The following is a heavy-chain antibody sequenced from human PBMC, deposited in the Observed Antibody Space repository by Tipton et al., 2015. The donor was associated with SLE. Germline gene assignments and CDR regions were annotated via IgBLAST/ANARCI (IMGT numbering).Heavy chain of an antibody. J-gene: IGHJ4*02. CDR1: GFTFSSYA. CDR2: ISYDGSNK. CDR3: ASEDYSSSSDFDY. D-gene: IGHD6-6*01. Sequence: SLRLSCAASGFTFSSYAMHWVRQAPGKGLEWVAVISYDGSNKYYADSVKGRFTISRGNSKNTLYLQMNSLRAEDTAVYYCASEDYSSSSDFDYWGQGTLVTVSS. V-gene: IGHV3-30-3*01.